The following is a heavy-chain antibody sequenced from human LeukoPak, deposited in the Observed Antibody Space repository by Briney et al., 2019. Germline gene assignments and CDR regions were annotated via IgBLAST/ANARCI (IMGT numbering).Heavy chain of an antibody. V-gene: IGHV3-23*01. CDR3: AKRAGLGYCSSTSCNWYFDY. CDR2: ISGSGGST. CDR1: GFTFSSYA. D-gene: IGHD2-2*01. J-gene: IGHJ4*02. Sequence: PGGSLRLSCAASGFTFSSYAMSWVRQAPGKGLEWVSAISGSGGSTYYADSVKGRFTISRDNSKNTLYLQMNSLRAEDTAAYYCAKRAGLGYCSSTSCNWYFDYWGQGTLVTVSP.